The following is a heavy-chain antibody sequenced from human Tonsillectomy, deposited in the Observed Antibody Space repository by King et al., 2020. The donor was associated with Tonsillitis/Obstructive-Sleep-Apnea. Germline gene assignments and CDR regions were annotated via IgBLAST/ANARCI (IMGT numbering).Heavy chain of an antibody. V-gene: IGHV3-7*04. D-gene: IGHD2-2*01. CDR1: GFTFSNYW. CDR3: ARDDGYCNTTRCYDAFDI. J-gene: IGHJ3*02. Sequence: VQLVESGGGLVQPGGSLRLSCAASGFTFSNYWMTWVRQAPGKGLEWVANIKQDGSVKHYLDSAEGRFTISSDNAKNSLHLQMNSLRAEDTAAYYCARDDGYCNTTRCYDAFDIWGQGTKVTVST. CDR2: IKQDGSVK.